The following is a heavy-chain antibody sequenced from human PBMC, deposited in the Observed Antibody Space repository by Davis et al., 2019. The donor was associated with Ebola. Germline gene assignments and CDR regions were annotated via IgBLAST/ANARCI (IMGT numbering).Heavy chain of an antibody. V-gene: IGHV3-66*01. J-gene: IGHJ5*02. D-gene: IGHD1-20*01. CDR1: GFTVSNNY. CDR3: ARDVAITGTPWFDP. Sequence: GGSLRLSCAVSGFTVSNNYMSWVRQAPGKGLEWVSVVYSGGSTYYADSVKGRFTISRDNSKNTLDLQMNSLRAEDTAVYYCARDVAITGTPWFDPWGQGALVTVSS. CDR2: VYSGGST.